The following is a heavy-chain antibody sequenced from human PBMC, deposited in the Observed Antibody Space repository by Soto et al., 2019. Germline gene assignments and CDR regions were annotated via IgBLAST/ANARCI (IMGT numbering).Heavy chain of an antibody. CDR3: ARNIVATITVYYGMEV. V-gene: IGHV4-59*01. D-gene: IGHD5-12*01. Sequence: SETLSLTCTVSGGSISSYYWSWIRQPPGKGLEWIGYIYYSGSTNYNPSLKSRVTISVDTSKNQFSLKLSSVTAADTAVYYCARNIVATITVYYGMEVWGQGTTVTVSS. CDR1: GGSISSYY. CDR2: IYYSGST. J-gene: IGHJ6*02.